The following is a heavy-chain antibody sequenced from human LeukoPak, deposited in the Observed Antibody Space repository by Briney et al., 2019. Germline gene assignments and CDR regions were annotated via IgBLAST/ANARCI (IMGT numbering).Heavy chain of an antibody. CDR2: INGDGSDT. J-gene: IGHJ5*02. V-gene: IGHV3-74*01. Sequence: PGGSLRLSCAASGFTFSSYSMNWVRQAPGKGLVWVSCINGDGSDTRYADSVKGRFTISRDNAKNTLYLQMNSLRVEDTAVYYCARDPRNKGFDPWGQGTLVTVSS. D-gene: IGHD1/OR15-1a*01. CDR1: GFTFSSYS. CDR3: ARDPRNKGFDP.